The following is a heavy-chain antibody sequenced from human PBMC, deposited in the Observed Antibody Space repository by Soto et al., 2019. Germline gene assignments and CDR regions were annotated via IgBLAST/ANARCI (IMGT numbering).Heavy chain of an antibody. J-gene: IGHJ6*02. D-gene: IGHD1-26*01. CDR3: VKDGGRGSYSPYYYGMDV. V-gene: IGHV3-30*18. Sequence: SLRLSCAASGFTFSSYGMHWVRQAPGKGLEWVAVISYDGSNKYYADSVKGRFTISRDNSKNTLYLQMNSRRAEDTAVYYCVKDGGRGSYSPYYYGMDVWGQGTTVTVSS. CDR2: ISYDGSNK. CDR1: GFTFSSYG.